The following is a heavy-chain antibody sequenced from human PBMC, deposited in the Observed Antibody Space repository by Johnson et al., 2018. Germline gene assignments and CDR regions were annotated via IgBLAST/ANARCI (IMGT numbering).Heavy chain of an antibody. V-gene: IGHV4-59*08. CDR1: GDSITNYY. J-gene: IGHJ6*02. D-gene: IGHD5-18*01. Sequence: QVQLQESGPRLVKPSEPXSLTCNVSGDSITNYYWTWIRQPPGKGLQWIGYVHYSGVTNCDPSLKSRVTISVNTSKNQFSPQLNSVTAADTAVYFCARIKTASYYYYGMDGWGQGTTVTVS. CDR2: VHYSGVT. CDR3: ARIKTASYYYYGMDG.